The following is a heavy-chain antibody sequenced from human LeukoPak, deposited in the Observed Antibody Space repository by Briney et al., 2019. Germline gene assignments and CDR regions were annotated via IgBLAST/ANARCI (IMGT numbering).Heavy chain of an antibody. CDR3: ARVFAGPSGSGWAYYYYYYYYMDV. D-gene: IGHD6-19*01. J-gene: IGHJ6*03. CDR1: GGSISSYY. CDR2: IYYTGST. V-gene: IGHV4-59*01. Sequence: SETLSLTCTVSGGSISSYYWSWIRQPPGKGLEWIGYIYYTGSTNNNPSLKSRVTISVDTSKNQFSLKLSSVTAADTAVYYCARVFAGPSGSGWAYYYYYYYYMDVWGKGTTVTISS.